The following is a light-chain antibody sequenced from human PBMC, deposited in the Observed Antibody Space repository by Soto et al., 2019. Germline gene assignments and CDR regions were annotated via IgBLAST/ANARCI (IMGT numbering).Light chain of an antibody. Sequence: QSALTQPPSASGSPGQSVTISCTGTSSDIGGHNYVSWYQHHPGKAPKLIIYEVTKRPSGVPDRFSGSKSGNTASLTVSGLQTEDEADYYCSSYAGHNNYVFATGTRSPS. V-gene: IGLV2-8*01. J-gene: IGLJ1*01. CDR2: EVT. CDR1: SSDIGGHNY. CDR3: SSYAGHNNYV.